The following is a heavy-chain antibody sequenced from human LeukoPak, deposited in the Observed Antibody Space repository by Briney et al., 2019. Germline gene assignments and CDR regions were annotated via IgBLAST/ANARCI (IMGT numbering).Heavy chain of an antibody. J-gene: IGHJ5*02. V-gene: IGHV3-30*18. Sequence: GGSLRLSCAASGFTFSSYGMHWVRQAPGKGLEWVAVISNDGSNKNYADSVKGRFTISRDNSKNTLYLQMNSLRAEDTAVYYCAKDTSSGWPNWFDPWGQGTLVTVSS. CDR1: GFTFSSYG. D-gene: IGHD6-19*01. CDR2: ISNDGSNK. CDR3: AKDTSSGWPNWFDP.